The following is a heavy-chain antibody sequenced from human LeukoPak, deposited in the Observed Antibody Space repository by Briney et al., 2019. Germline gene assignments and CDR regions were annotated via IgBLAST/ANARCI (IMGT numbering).Heavy chain of an antibody. Sequence: VASVKVSCKASGGTFSSYAISWVRQAPGQGLEWMGGTIPIFGTANYAQKFQGRVTITADESTSTAYMELSSLRSEDTAVYYCASGLVPAAREGFDYWGQGTLVTVSS. V-gene: IGHV1-69*13. CDR3: ASGLVPAAREGFDY. J-gene: IGHJ4*02. CDR2: TIPIFGTA. CDR1: GGTFSSYA. D-gene: IGHD2-2*01.